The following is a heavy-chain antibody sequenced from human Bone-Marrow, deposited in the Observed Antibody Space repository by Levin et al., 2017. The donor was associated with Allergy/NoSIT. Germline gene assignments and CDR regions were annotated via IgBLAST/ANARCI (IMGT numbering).Heavy chain of an antibody. V-gene: IGHV2-70*04. Sequence: KESGPTLVKPRQTLTLTCAFSGFSLSTTGMRVNWIRQPPGKALEWLARIDWDADKLYRTSLKTRLTVSNDISKHPVVLPMTDMAPADTATYYCARTPPYDCWSGFNYGLDVWGPGTTVSVSS. CDR1: GFSLSTTGMR. D-gene: IGHD3-3*01. J-gene: IGHJ6*02. CDR3: ARTPPYDCWSGFNYGLDV. CDR2: IDWDADK.